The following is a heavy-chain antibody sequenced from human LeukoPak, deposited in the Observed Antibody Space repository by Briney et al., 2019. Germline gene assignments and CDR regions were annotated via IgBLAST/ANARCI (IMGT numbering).Heavy chain of an antibody. J-gene: IGHJ4*02. CDR2: IWYDGSNK. V-gene: IGHV3-30*02. Sequence: GGSLRLSCAASGFTFSSYGMHWVRQAPGKGLEWVAVIWYDGSNKYYADSVKGRFTISRDNSKNTLYLQMNSLRAEDTAVYYCAKVGAVAGISYYFDYWGQGTLVTVSS. CDR1: GFTFSSYG. D-gene: IGHD6-19*01. CDR3: AKVGAVAGISYYFDY.